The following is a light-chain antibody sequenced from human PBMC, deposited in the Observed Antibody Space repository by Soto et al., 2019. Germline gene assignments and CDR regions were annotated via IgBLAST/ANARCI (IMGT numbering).Light chain of an antibody. CDR3: HVWDSDRDHPV. Sequence: SYVLTQPPSVSVAPGKTASITCGGNNIGSKSVHWYQQKSGQAPVLVIYNEVDRPSGIPERFSGSNHGNTATLTISRVEAGDEAAYYCHVWDSDRDHPVFGGGTKVTVL. CDR1: NIGSKS. V-gene: IGLV3-21*04. J-gene: IGLJ2*01. CDR2: NEV.